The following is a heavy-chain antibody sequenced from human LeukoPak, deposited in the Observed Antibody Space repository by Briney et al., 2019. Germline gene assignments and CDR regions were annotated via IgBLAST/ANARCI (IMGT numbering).Heavy chain of an antibody. D-gene: IGHD3-10*01. CDR2: ISGYNGNT. J-gene: IGHJ4*02. CDR3: APRMSGSKNYYFDY. V-gene: IGHV1-18*01. CDR1: GYSFTSYG. Sequence: ASVKVSCKASGYSFTSYGISWVRQAPGQGLEWMGWISGYNGNTNYAQKIQGRVTMTTDKSTSTAYMELRSLRSDDTAVYYCAPRMSGSKNYYFDYWGQGTLVTVSS.